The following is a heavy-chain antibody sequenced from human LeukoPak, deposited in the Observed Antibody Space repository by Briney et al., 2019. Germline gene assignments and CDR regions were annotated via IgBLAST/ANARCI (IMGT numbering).Heavy chain of an antibody. V-gene: IGHV3-23*01. CDR3: AKYLTSGTRIFDY. D-gene: IGHD6-13*01. CDR2: IGSGGSPT. Sequence: GGSLRLSCAASGFSFRNAWMTWVRQAPGKGLECVSVIGSGGSPTYYADSVKGRFTVSRDNSKNTLYLQMNSLRAEDTAVYYCAKYLTSGTRIFDYWGQGTLVSVSS. J-gene: IGHJ4*02. CDR1: GFSFRNAW.